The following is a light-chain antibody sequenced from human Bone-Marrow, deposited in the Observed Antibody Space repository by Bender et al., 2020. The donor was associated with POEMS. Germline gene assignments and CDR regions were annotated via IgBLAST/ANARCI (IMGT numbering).Light chain of an antibody. Sequence: SYDLTQPPSVSVSPGQTPTITCSGDQLGATDVCWYHQRPGQSPVLGIYQGRQRPPGSPDRFSGSNSGTSASLAISDIQSEDEGDYYCSSWDDSLSGWVFGGGTKLTVL. CDR1: QLGATD. V-gene: IGLV3-1*01. CDR3: SSWDDSLSGWV. J-gene: IGLJ3*02. CDR2: QGR.